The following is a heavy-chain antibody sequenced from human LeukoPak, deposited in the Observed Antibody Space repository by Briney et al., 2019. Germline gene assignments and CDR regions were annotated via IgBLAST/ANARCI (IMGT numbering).Heavy chain of an antibody. CDR3: ANEIRPNDY. CDR2: ISISGSKT. Sequence: GGSLRLSCAASEFDFSSHAMTRVRQAPGKGLEWVSAISISGSKTYYADSVKGRFTIPRDNSKNTLYQQMNSLRAEDTAVYYCANEIRPNDYWGQGTQVTVSS. V-gene: IGHV3-23*01. CDR1: EFDFSSHA. D-gene: IGHD4-17*01. J-gene: IGHJ4*02.